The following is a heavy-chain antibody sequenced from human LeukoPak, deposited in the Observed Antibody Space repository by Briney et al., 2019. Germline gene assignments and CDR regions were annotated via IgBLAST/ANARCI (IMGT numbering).Heavy chain of an antibody. CDR3: AKDSGWIQFID. D-gene: IGHD5-24*01. J-gene: IGHJ4*02. V-gene: IGHV3-23*01. CDR1: GFYFANYA. CDR2: VTPSGDPT. Sequence: GGSLRLSCAASGFYFANYAMSWVRQAPGKGLEWVSGVTPSGDPTYYADSVKGRFIISRDNSKNTMYQQMNSLRAEDTGVYYCAKDSGWIQFIDWGQGTPVTVSS.